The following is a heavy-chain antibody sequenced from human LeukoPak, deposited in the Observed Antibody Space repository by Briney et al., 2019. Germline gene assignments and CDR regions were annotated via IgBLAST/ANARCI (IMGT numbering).Heavy chain of an antibody. CDR3: VREDEVSKKPFDY. CDR1: GGTFSSYA. V-gene: IGHV1-69*04. CDR2: IIPIFGIA. J-gene: IGHJ4*02. Sequence: SVKVSCKASGGTFSSYAISWVRQAPGQGLEWMGRIIPIFGIANYAQKFQGRVTITADKSTSTAYMELSSLRSEDTAVYYCVREDEVSKKPFDYWGQGTLVTVSS. D-gene: IGHD1-14*01.